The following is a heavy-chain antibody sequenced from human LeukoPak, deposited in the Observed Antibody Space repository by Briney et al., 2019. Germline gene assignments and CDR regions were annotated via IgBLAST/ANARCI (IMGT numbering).Heavy chain of an antibody. CDR3: ASEEVIAAAGPTLDY. V-gene: IGHV1-2*02. D-gene: IGHD6-13*01. J-gene: IGHJ4*02. CDR1: GYTFTDYY. CDR2: INPNSGGT. Sequence: ASVKVSCKASGYTFTDYYMHWVRQAPGQGLEWMGWINPNSGGTNYAQKFQGRVTMTRDTSISTAYMELSRLRSDDTAVFYCASEEVIAAAGPTLDYWGQGALVTVSS.